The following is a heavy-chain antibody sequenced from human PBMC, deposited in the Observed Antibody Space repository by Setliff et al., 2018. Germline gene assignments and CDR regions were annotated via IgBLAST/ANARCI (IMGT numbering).Heavy chain of an antibody. CDR3: ATPRSGIIDAFDI. J-gene: IGHJ3*02. CDR1: GYTLTELS. CDR2: FDPEDGET. V-gene: IGHV1-24*01. Sequence: ASVKVSCKVSGYTLTELSMHWVRQAPGKGLEWMGGFDPEDGETIYAQKFQGRVTMTEGTSTDTAYMELSSLRSEDTAVYYCATPRSGIIDAFDIWGQGTMVTVS.